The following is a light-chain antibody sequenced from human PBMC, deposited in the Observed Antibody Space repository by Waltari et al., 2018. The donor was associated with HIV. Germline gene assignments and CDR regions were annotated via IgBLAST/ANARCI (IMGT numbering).Light chain of an antibody. CDR3: ATRDDSLNAWV. CDR2: RNN. J-gene: IGLJ3*02. CDR1: SSNFGINY. Sequence: QYVLTQLPSASGPRGQRVTITCSGRSSNFGINYVYWYRQLPGTAPKLLICRNNQRPSGVPDRFSGSKSGTSASLAISGLRSEDEADYYCATRDDSLNAWVFGGGTKVTVL. V-gene: IGLV1-47*01.